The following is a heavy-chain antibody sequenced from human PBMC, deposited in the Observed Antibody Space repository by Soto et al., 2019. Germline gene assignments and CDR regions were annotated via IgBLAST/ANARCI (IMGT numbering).Heavy chain of an antibody. V-gene: IGHV3-13*01. CDR2: ITTGGNA. CDR3: VRVNADAYDV. CDR1: GFSFSNHD. Sequence: GGSLRLSCAASGFSFSNHDMHWVRQPKGKGLEWVSGITTGGNAYFADSVKGRFSISRENAKNSFYLQTSSLRAEDTAMYYCVRVNADAYDVWGPGTMVTGSS. J-gene: IGHJ3*01.